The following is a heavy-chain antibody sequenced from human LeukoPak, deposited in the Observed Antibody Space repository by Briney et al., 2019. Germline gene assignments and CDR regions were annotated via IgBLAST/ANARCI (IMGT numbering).Heavy chain of an antibody. CDR1: GYTFTSYG. Sequence: GASVKVSCKASGYTFTSYGISWVRQAPGQGLEWMGWISAYNGNTNYAQKLQGRVTMTTDTSTSTAYMELRSLRSDDTAVYYCARVTAGDSSGYYPSFDYWGQGTLVTVSS. J-gene: IGHJ4*02. CDR2: ISAYNGNT. D-gene: IGHD3-22*01. CDR3: ARVTAGDSSGYYPSFDY. V-gene: IGHV1-18*01.